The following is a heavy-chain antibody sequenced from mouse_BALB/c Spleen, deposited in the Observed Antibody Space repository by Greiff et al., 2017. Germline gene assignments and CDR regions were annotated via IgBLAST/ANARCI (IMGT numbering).Heavy chain of an antibody. CDR2: INPSTGYT. Sequence: VQLVESGAELAKPGASVKMSCKASGYTFTSYWMHWVKQRPGQGLEWIGYINPSTGYTEYNQKFKDKATLTADKSSSTAYMQLSSLTSEDSAVYYCARSRDYYAMDYWGQGTSVTVSS. J-gene: IGHJ4*01. CDR3: ARSRDYYAMDY. V-gene: IGHV1-7*01. CDR1: GYTFTSYW.